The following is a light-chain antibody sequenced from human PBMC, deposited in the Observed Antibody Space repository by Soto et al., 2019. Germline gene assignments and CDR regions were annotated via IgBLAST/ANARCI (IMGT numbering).Light chain of an antibody. V-gene: IGKV1-5*03. J-gene: IGKJ1*01. CDR1: QSISSW. CDR3: QHYNSYSEA. CDR2: KAS. Sequence: DIQMTQSLSTLSASVGDRVTITCLASQSISSWLAWYQQKPGKAPKLLIYKASTLKSGVPSRFSGSGSGTEFTLTISSLQPDDFATYYCQHYNSYSEAFGQGTNVDI.